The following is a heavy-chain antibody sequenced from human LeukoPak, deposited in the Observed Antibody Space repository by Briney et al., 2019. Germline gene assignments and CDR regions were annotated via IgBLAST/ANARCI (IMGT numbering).Heavy chain of an antibody. CDR1: GVSLSSTNYY. CDR3: AGGTDILTGYSTQSDY. D-gene: IGHD3-9*01. J-gene: IGHJ4*02. V-gene: IGHV4-39*01. CDR2: IYYSGTT. Sequence: SETLSLTCTVSGVSLSSTNYYWVWVRQPPGKGLEWIGSIYYSGTTNYNPSLQSRVTISLGTSKTQFSLKLTSVTAADTALYYCAGGTDILTGYSTQSDYWGQGTLVTVSS.